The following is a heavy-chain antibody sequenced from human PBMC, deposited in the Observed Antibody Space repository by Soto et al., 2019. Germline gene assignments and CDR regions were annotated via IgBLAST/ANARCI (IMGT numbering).Heavy chain of an antibody. CDR2: INYSGKT. CDR3: ARQWLVRGFDY. Sequence: SEPLSLTRTVSSISVRSGSYYWSWIRQPSGQGLEWIGYINYSGKTKYKPSLTNRVTLSIHTSKNHFSLKLTSVTAEDRDVYYCARQWLVRGFDYWGQGTLVTVAS. CDR1: SISVRSGSYY. J-gene: IGHJ4*02. V-gene: IGHV4-61*03. D-gene: IGHD6-19*01.